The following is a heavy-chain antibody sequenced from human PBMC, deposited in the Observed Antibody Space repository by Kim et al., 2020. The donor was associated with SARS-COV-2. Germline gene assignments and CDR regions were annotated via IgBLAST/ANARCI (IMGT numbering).Heavy chain of an antibody. V-gene: IGHV1-69*13. D-gene: IGHD3-16*02. J-gene: IGHJ4*02. Sequence: SVKVSCKSSGGSFSTFGVSWLRQAPGQGLERMGGTVPKFDAPHYAQMFQDRVTISADDSGGTVYMEMRSLKSDDTAIYYCAREGPIVTAGVYFGLWGQG. CDR3: AREGPIVTAGVYFGL. CDR1: GGSFSTFG. CDR2: TVPKFDAP.